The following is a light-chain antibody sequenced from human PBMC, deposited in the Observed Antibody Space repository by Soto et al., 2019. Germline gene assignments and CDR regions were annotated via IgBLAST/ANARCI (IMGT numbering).Light chain of an antibody. CDR1: QSLLHSDGVTY. CDR3: MQASQYPPYT. J-gene: IGKJ2*01. CDR2: RVS. Sequence: DTVMTQTPLSSPVTLGQPASISCTSSQSLLHSDGVTYLSWFQQRPGQPPRLLIYRVSNRFPGVPDRFSGSGAETNFTLKISRVEAEDAGVYYCMQASQYPPYTFGQGTKLEIK. V-gene: IGKV2-24*01.